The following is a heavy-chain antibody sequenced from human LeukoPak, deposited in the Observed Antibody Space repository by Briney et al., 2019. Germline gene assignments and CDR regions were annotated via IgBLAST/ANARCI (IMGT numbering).Heavy chain of an antibody. CDR1: GGSLSAYC. V-gene: IGHV4-59*08. CDR2: IHYSGST. D-gene: IGHD3-16*01. Sequence: SETLALTCTVSGGSLSAYCWGWIRQPPGKGLEWIAFIHYSGSTNYNLSLRTRVTISVNTTKNHFSLKVSSVTAADTAIYYCARQGDGVEYFSAVDVWGQGTTVTVPS. J-gene: IGHJ6*02. CDR3: ARQGDGVEYFSAVDV.